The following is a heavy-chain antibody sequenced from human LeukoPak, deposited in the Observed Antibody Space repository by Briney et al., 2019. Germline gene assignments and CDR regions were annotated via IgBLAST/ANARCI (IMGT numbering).Heavy chain of an antibody. V-gene: IGHV4-34*01. D-gene: IGHD3-10*01. CDR1: GGPFSGYY. J-gene: IGHJ5*02. Sequence: SETLSLTCAVYGGPFSGYYWSWIRQPPGKGLEWIGEINHSGSTNYNPSLKSRVTISVDTSKNQFSLKLSSVTAADTAVYYCARTYGSGSYHWFDPWGQGTLVTVSS. CDR2: INHSGST. CDR3: ARTYGSGSYHWFDP.